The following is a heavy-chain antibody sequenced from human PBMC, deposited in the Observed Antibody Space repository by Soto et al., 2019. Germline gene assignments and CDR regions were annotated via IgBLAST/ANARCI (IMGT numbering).Heavy chain of an antibody. Sequence: ASVKVSCKASGFTFTSYGISWVRQAPGQGLEWMGWISAYNGNTNYAQKLQGRVTMTTDTPTSTAYMELRSLRSDDTAVYYCARLASGYLGFDYWGQGTLVTVSS. CDR3: ARLASGYLGFDY. CDR1: GFTFTSYG. D-gene: IGHD3-22*01. CDR2: ISAYNGNT. J-gene: IGHJ4*02. V-gene: IGHV1-18*01.